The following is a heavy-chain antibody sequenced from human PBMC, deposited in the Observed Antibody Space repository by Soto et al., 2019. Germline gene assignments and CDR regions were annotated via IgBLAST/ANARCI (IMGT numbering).Heavy chain of an antibody. V-gene: IGHV3-7*01. J-gene: IGHJ4*02. Sequence: GGSLILSCAASGFTFSSYWMSWVRQAPGKGLEWVANIKQDGSEKYYVDSVKGRFTISRDNAKNSLYLQMNSLRAEDTAVYYCARDVNIVGATPFDYWGQGTLVTVSS. CDR1: GFTFSSYW. CDR2: IKQDGSEK. D-gene: IGHD1-26*01. CDR3: ARDVNIVGATPFDY.